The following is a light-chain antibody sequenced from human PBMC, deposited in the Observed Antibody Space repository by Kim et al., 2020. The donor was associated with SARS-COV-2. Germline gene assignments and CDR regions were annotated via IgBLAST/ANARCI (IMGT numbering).Light chain of an antibody. V-gene: IGLV3-1*01. CDR1: KLGNKY. CDR2: YDT. Sequence: SYELTQPPSVSVSPGQTASITCSGDKLGNKYVSWYQQKPGQSPVLVVYYDTKRPSGVPERFSGSSSGNTPTLTISGTPAMDEGDYYCQAWDSYPVVFGGG. CDR3: QAWDSYPVV. J-gene: IGLJ3*02.